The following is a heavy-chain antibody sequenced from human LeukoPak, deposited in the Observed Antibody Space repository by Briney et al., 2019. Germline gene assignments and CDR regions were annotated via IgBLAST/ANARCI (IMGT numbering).Heavy chain of an antibody. D-gene: IGHD1-26*01. Sequence: PGGSLRLSCTASGFTVSSNYMSWVRQAPGKGLEWVSVIRSDGSTNHADSVKGRFTISRDNFKNTLYLQMNNLRAEDTAMYYCAREMYSGMYNDAFDIWGQGTKVTVSS. CDR1: GFTVSSNY. CDR3: AREMYSGMYNDAFDI. J-gene: IGHJ3*02. CDR2: IRSDGST. V-gene: IGHV3-53*01.